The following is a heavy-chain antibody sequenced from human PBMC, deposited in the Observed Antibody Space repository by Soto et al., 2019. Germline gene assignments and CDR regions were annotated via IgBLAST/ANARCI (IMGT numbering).Heavy chain of an antibody. Sequence: SQTLSLPFTISVDSISSNSSSWNWIRPSPSRGLEWLGRTYYRSRWYNDYAESVRSRMTINPDTSKNQFSLQLNSVTPEDTAVYYCARVRFSQTTYYFYQMDVWAQGTTVTVSS. V-gene: IGHV6-1*01. D-gene: IGHD3-3*01. J-gene: IGHJ6*02. CDR3: ARVRFSQTTYYFYQMDV. CDR1: VDSISSNSSS. CDR2: TYYRSRWYN.